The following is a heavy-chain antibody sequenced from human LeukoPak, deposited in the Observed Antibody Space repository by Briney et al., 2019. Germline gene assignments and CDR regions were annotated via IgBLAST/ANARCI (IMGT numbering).Heavy chain of an antibody. V-gene: IGHV4-31*03. D-gene: IGHD3-10*01. CDR2: IYYSGST. CDR3: AVWFGESHFDY. J-gene: IGHJ4*02. CDR1: GGSISSGGYY. Sequence: PSETLSLTCTDSGGSISSGGYYWSWIRQHPGTGLEWIGYIYYSGSTYYNPSLKSRVTISVDTSKNQFSLKLSSVTAADTAVYYCAVWFGESHFDYWGQGTLVTVSS.